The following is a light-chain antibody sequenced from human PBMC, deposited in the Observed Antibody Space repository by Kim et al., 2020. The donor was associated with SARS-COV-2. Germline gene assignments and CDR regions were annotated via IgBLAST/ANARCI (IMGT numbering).Light chain of an antibody. V-gene: IGLV2-11*01. CDR3: CAYAGTYYI. Sequence: PGQPVTISCTGTSSDVGKYKYVSWYQQHPGKAPKLIIYEVSKRPAGVPDRFSGSKSGNTASLTISGLQAEDEADYYCCAYAGTYYIFGTGTKVTVL. CDR2: EVS. CDR1: SSDVGKYKY. J-gene: IGLJ1*01.